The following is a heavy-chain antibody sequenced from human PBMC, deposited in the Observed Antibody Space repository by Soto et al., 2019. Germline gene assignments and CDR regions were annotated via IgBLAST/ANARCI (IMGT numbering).Heavy chain of an antibody. Sequence: QVQLVQSGAEVKKPGASVKVSCKASGYTFTSYGISWVRQAPGQGLEWMGWISAYNGNTNYAQKLQGRVTMTTDTSTITAYMELRSLRSDDTAVYSCAIDPRCSSNSCYSDCYYCDMDVWGQGTTVTVSS. V-gene: IGHV1-18*01. CDR2: ISAYNGNT. CDR1: GYTFTSYG. D-gene: IGHD2-2*01. J-gene: IGHJ6*02. CDR3: AIDPRCSSNSCYSDCYYCDMDV.